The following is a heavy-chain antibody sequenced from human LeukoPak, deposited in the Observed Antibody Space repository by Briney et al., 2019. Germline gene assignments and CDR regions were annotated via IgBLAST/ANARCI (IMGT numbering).Heavy chain of an antibody. Sequence: ASVKVSCKASGYTFTGYYMHWVRQAPGQGLEWMGWINPNGGGTNYAQKFQGRVTMTRDTSISTAYMEMSRLRSDDTAVYYCAREYCSSTSCYTGQHFDYWGQGTLVTVSS. J-gene: IGHJ4*02. D-gene: IGHD2-2*02. CDR1: GYTFTGYY. CDR2: INPNGGGT. V-gene: IGHV1-2*02. CDR3: AREYCSSTSCYTGQHFDY.